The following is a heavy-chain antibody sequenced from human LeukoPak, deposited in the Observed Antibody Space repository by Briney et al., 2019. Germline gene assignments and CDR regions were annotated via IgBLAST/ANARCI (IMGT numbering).Heavy chain of an antibody. CDR1: GGSISSSSYY. CDR3: ARGELAADNYYGMDV. J-gene: IGHJ6*02. CDR2: INHSGST. Sequence: SETLSLTCTVSGGSISSSSYYWGWIRQPPGKGLEWIGEINHSGSTNYNPSLKSRVTISVDTSKNQFSLKLSSVTAADTAVYYCARGELAADNYYGMDVWGQGTTVTVSS. D-gene: IGHD6-13*01. V-gene: IGHV4-39*07.